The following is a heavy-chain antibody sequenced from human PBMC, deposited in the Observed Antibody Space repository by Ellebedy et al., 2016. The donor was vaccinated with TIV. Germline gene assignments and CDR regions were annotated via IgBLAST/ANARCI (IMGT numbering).Heavy chain of an antibody. V-gene: IGHV4-34*01. CDR2: INHSGST. CDR3: ARGGCSGGSCYRHVDI. Sequence: SETLSLTXAVYGGSFSGYYWSWIRQPPGKGLEWIGEINHSGSTNYNPSLKSRVTISVDTSKNQFSLKLSSVTAADTAVYYCARGGCSGGSCYRHVDIWGQGTMVTVSS. J-gene: IGHJ3*02. D-gene: IGHD2-15*01. CDR1: GGSFSGYY.